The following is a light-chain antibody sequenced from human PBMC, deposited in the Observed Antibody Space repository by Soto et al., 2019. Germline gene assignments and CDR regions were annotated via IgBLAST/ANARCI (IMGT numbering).Light chain of an antibody. CDR2: EDI. V-gene: IGLV1-40*01. J-gene: IGLJ2*01. Sequence: QSVLTQPPSVSGAPGQTVTISCTGSSSNIGARYEVHWYQQLPGTAPKRLIYEDIKRPSGIPDRFSGSKSGASASLAITGLLSEDEAEYYCQSYDSSLSGVVFGGGTKLTVL. CDR1: SSNIGARYE. CDR3: QSYDSSLSGVV.